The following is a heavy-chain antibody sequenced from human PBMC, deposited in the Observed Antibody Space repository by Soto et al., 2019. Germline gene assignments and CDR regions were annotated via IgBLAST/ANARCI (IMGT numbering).Heavy chain of an antibody. CDR3: ARQFDYYDSSGYLNCFDP. CDR2: IYPGDSDT. CDR1: GYSFTSYW. D-gene: IGHD3-22*01. V-gene: IGHV5-51*01. J-gene: IGHJ5*02. Sequence: GESLKISCKGSGYSFTSYWIGWVRQMPGKGLEWMGIIYPGDSDTRYSPSFQGQVTISADKSISTAYLQWSGLKASDTAMYYCARQFDYYDSSGYLNCFDPCGQRTLVTVSS.